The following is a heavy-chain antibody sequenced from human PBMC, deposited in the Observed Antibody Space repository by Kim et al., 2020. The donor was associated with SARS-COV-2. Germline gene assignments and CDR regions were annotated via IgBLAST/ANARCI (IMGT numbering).Heavy chain of an antibody. J-gene: IGHJ3*01. Sequence: GGSLRLSCIASGFSFSDHNMDWVRRAPGKGLEWIGRIRNKAQSHSTEYAESVKGRFIISRDDSQNSLYLQMNSLKIEDTAVYYCASRSEPMVREVSDFWGQGTMVTVSS. D-gene: IGHD3-10*01. CDR3: ASRSEPMVREVSDF. CDR1: GFSFSDHN. V-gene: IGHV3-72*01. CDR2: IRNKAQSHST.